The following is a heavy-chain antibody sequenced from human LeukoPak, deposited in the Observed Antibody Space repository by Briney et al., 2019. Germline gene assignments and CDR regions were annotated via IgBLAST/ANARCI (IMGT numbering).Heavy chain of an antibody. V-gene: IGHV1-46*01. CDR3: ARDLAAPAGGDYGYYYYGMDV. CDR1: GYTFTSYH. J-gene: IGHJ6*02. D-gene: IGHD6-13*01. Sequence: ASVKVSCKASGYTFTSYHMHWVRQAPGQGLEWMGIINPRDGSTNYAQKFQGRVTMTTDTSTSTVNMELSSLRSEDTAVYYCARDLAAPAGGDYGYYYYGMDVWGQGTTVTVFS. CDR2: INPRDGST.